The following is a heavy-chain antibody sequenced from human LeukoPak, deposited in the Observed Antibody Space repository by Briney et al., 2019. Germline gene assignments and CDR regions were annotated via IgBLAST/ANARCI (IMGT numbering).Heavy chain of an antibody. D-gene: IGHD4-17*01. CDR1: GGTFSSYA. V-gene: IGHV1-69*13. Sequence: SVKVSCKASGGTFSSYAISWVRQAPGQGLEWMGGIIPIFGTANYAQKFQGRVTITADESTSTAYMELSSLGSEDTAVYYCARDANDYGDYEGFDYWGQGTLVTVSS. CDR2: IIPIFGTA. CDR3: ARDANDYGDYEGFDY. J-gene: IGHJ4*02.